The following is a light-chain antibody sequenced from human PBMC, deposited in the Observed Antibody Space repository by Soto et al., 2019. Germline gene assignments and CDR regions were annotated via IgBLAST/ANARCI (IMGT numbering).Light chain of an antibody. CDR3: QQYGSSPVT. Sequence: EIVLTQFPGTLSLSPGERATLSCRASQSVSSSYLAWYQQKPGQAPRLLIYGASSRATGIPDRFSGSGSGTDFTLTISRLEPEDFAVYYCQQYGSSPVTFGQGTRWIS. CDR1: QSVSSSY. CDR2: GAS. J-gene: IGKJ1*01. V-gene: IGKV3-20*01.